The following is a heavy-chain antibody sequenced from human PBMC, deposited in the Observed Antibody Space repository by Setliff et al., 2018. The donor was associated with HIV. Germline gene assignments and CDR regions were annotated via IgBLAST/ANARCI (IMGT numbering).Heavy chain of an antibody. Sequence: SETLSLTCAVSGYSISSGYYWGWIRQPPGKGLEWIGSFYHSGSTYYNPSLRSRVTISVDTSKNQFSLKLSTVTAADTAVYYCARLGHTFGGPGYWGQGTLVTVSS. CDR3: ARLGHTFGGPGY. D-gene: IGHD3-16*01. CDR1: GYSISSGYY. J-gene: IGHJ4*02. CDR2: FYHSGST. V-gene: IGHV4-38-2*01.